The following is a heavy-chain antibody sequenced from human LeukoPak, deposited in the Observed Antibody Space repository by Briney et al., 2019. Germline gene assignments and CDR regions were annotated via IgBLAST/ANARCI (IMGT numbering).Heavy chain of an antibody. CDR3: AKDADARFSRTYMDV. D-gene: IGHD6-13*01. CDR2: ISWNSGSI. CDR1: GFTFDDYA. J-gene: IGHJ6*03. Sequence: GGSLRLSCAASGFTFDDYAMHWVRQAPGKGLEWVSVISWNSGSIGYADSVKGRFTISRDNAKNSLYLQMNSLRAEDMALYYCAKDADARFSRTYMDVWGKGTTVTVSS. V-gene: IGHV3-9*03.